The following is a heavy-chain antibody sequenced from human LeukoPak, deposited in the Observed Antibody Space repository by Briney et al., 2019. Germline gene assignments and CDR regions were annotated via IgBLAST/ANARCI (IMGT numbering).Heavy chain of an antibody. V-gene: IGHV3-43D*03. CDR1: GFTFDDFA. CDR2: ISSEGGVT. D-gene: IGHD3-10*01. J-gene: IGHJ6*03. CDR3: AKNRKFGDLVYYYYYMDV. Sequence: GGSLRLSCATSGFTFDDFAMQWVRQAPGKGLEWVSLISSEGGVTHYADSVKGRFTISRDNSKNTLYLQVNSLRAEDTAVYFCAKNRKFGDLVYYYYYMDVWGKGTTVTVSS.